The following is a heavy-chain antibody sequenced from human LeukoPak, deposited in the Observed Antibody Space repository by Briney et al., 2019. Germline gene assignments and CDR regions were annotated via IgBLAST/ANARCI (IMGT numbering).Heavy chain of an antibody. V-gene: IGHV3-7*02. CDR2: IKQDGREK. D-gene: IGHD1-1*01. Sequence: GGSLSLPCAASGFTFSSNWMNWVRQAPGKGLEWVANIKQDGREKYYVDSVRGRFTISRDNAKNSLYLQMNSLRAEDTAVYYCATSTTGLDNWGQGNLFTVSS. CDR1: GFTFSSNW. CDR3: ATSTTGLDN. J-gene: IGHJ4*02.